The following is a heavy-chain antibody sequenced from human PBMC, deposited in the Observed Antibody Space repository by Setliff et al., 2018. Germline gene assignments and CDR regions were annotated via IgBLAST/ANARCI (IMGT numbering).Heavy chain of an antibody. CDR3: AGDLGYSSGWYSSGGLNYYFAS. Sequence: SETLSLTCAVYGGSFSGYYWSWIRQPPGKGLEWIGEINHSGSTNYNPSLKSRVTISVDTSKNQFSLKLSSVTAADTAVYYCAGDLGYSSGWYSSGGLNYYFASWGQGTLVTVSS. V-gene: IGHV4-34*01. CDR1: GGSFSGYY. J-gene: IGHJ4*02. CDR2: INHSGST. D-gene: IGHD6-19*01.